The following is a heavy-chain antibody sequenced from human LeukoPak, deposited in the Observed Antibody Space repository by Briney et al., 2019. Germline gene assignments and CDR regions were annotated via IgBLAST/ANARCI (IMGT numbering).Heavy chain of an antibody. CDR1: GFTFSSYW. Sequence: GGSLRLSCAASGFTFSSYWMSWVRQAPGKGLEWVANIKQDGSEKYYVDSVKGRFTISRDNAKNSLYLQMNSLRAEDTAVYYCARVLLWFGEPNWFDPWGQGTLVTVSS. CDR3: ARVLLWFGEPNWFDP. V-gene: IGHV3-7*04. CDR2: IKQDGSEK. D-gene: IGHD3-10*01. J-gene: IGHJ5*02.